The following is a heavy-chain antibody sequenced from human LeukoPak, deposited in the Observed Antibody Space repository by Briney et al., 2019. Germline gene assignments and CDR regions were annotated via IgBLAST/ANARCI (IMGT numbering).Heavy chain of an antibody. Sequence: PSETLSLTCAVYGGSFSGYYWSWIRQPPGKGLEWIGEINHSGSTNYNPSLKSRVIISVDTSKNQFSLKLSSVTAADTAVYYCARGCDDSSGYYQYYFDYWGQGTLVTVSS. J-gene: IGHJ4*02. CDR3: ARGCDDSSGYYQYYFDY. V-gene: IGHV4-34*01. CDR2: INHSGST. CDR1: GGSFSGYY. D-gene: IGHD3-22*01.